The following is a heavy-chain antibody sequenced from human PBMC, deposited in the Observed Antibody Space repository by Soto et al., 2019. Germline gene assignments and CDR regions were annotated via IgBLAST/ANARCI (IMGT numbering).Heavy chain of an antibody. CDR2: IYSGGRT. D-gene: IGHD2-2*01. CDR1: GFTVSTNS. V-gene: IGHV3-66*01. Sequence: EVQLVESGGGLVQPGGSLRLSCAASGFTVSTNSMCWVRQAPGKGLEWVSVIYSGGRTYYADSVKGRFTISRDNSKNTLYLHMNSLRADDTAVYYCARERRSGTKDYQYYYGMDVWGQGTTVTVSS. J-gene: IGHJ6*02. CDR3: ARERRSGTKDYQYYYGMDV.